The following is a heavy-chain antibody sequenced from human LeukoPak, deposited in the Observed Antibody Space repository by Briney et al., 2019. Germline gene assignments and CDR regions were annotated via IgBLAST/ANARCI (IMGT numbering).Heavy chain of an antibody. D-gene: IGHD3-10*01. V-gene: IGHV3-21*01. CDR3: ARGIMVRGEVDAFDI. CDR2: ISSSSSYI. CDR1: GFTFSSYS. Sequence: GGSLRLSCAASGFTFSSYSMNWVRQAPGKGLEWVSSISSSSSYIYYADSVKGRFTISRDNAKNSLYLQMNSLRAEDTAVYYCARGIMVRGEVDAFDIWGQGTMVTVSS. J-gene: IGHJ3*02.